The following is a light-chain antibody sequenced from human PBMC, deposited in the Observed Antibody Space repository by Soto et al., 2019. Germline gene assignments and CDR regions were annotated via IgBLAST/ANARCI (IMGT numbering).Light chain of an antibody. CDR3: SSYTSTSTLVV. CDR1: RSDVGGYNY. CDR2: EVS. J-gene: IGLJ1*01. V-gene: IGLV2-14*01. Sequence: QSALTQPASVSGSPGQSITISCTGTRSDVGGYNYVSWYQQHPGKVPKLMIFEVSNRPSGVSNRFSGSKSGNTASLTISGLHAADEADYYCSSYTSTSTLVVFGTGTKLTVL.